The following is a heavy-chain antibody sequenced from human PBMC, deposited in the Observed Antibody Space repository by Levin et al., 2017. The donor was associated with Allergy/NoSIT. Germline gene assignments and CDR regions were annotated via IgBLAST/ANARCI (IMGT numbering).Heavy chain of an antibody. D-gene: IGHD6-6*01. CDR1: GFTFSGYT. V-gene: IGHV3-21*01. J-gene: IGHJ3*02. Sequence: ASVKVSCAASGFTFSGYTLNWVRQAPGKGLEWVSSISSSSTYIYYADSLKGRFTISRDDAKNLLSLQMNSLRVEETAVDYCASDGSYDTLDIWGQGTMVTVSS. CDR2: ISSSSTYI. CDR3: ASDGSYDTLDI.